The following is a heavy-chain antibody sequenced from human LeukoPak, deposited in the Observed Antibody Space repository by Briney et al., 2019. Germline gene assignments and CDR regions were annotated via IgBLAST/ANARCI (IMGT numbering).Heavy chain of an antibody. Sequence: ASVKVSCKASGYTFTSYGISWVRQAPGQGLEWTGWISAYNGNTNYAQKLQGRVTMTTDTSTSTAYMELRSLRSDDTAVYYCARIYGDYSSYYYYGMDVWGKGTTVTVSS. CDR2: ISAYNGNT. V-gene: IGHV1-18*04. J-gene: IGHJ6*04. CDR3: ARIYGDYSSYYYYGMDV. CDR1: GYTFTSYG. D-gene: IGHD4-17*01.